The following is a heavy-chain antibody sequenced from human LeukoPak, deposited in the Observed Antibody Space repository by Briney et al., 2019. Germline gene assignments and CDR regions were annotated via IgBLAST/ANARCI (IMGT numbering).Heavy chain of an antibody. J-gene: IGHJ4*02. CDR3: AREDSTGSHNFDY. V-gene: IGHV1-2*02. Sequence: GASVKVSCKASGYTFTGYYMHWVRQAPGQGLEWKGCINPNSGGTNYAQKFQGRVTMTRDTSISTAYMELSRLRSDDTAVYYCAREDSTGSHNFDYWGQGTLVTVSS. CDR2: INPNSGGT. CDR1: GYTFTGYY. D-gene: IGHD1-1*01.